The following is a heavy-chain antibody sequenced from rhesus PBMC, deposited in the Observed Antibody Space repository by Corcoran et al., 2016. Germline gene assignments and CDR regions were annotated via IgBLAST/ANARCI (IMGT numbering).Heavy chain of an antibody. Sequence: QLQLQESGPGLVKPSETLSVTCALPGCSISSGYCSVVRPAPGEGLAWIGYIYGSGSSTNYNPSLKSRVTLSVDTSKNQLSLKLSSVTTADTAVYYCARGGGTGTRTSQKFDYWGQGVLVTVSS. CDR1: GCSISSGY. CDR2: IYGSGSST. V-gene: IGHV4-169*01. CDR3: ARGGGTGTRTSQKFDY. D-gene: IGHD2-21*01. J-gene: IGHJ4*01.